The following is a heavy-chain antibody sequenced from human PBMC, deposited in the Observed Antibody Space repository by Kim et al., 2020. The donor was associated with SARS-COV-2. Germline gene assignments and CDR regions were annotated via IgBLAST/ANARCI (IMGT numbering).Heavy chain of an antibody. D-gene: IGHD5-12*01. Sequence: ASVKVSCKASGYTFTSYGISWVRQAPGQGLEWMGWISAYNGNTNYAQKLQGRVTMTTDTSTSTAYMELRSLRSDDTAVYYCAREWANKVVATTNWFDPWGQGTLVTVSS. J-gene: IGHJ5*02. V-gene: IGHV1-18*01. CDR3: AREWANKVVATTNWFDP. CDR2: ISAYNGNT. CDR1: GYTFTSYG.